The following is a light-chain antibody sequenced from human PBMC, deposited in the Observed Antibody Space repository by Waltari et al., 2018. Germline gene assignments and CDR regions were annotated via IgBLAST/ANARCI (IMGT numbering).Light chain of an antibody. J-gene: IGKJ2*01. CDR1: QSISSW. CDR3: QQYDSVPYT. V-gene: IGKV1-5*03. CDR2: RAS. Sequence: DIQMTQSPSMLSASVGGRVTITCRASQSISSWLAWYQQKPGKAPKLLIYRASSLESGVPSRFSGSGSGTEFTLTISSLQPDDFATYYCQQYDSVPYTFGQGTKLEIK.